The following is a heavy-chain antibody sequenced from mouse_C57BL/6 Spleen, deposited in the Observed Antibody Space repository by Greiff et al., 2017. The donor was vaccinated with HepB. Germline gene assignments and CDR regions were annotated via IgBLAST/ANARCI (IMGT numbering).Heavy chain of an antibody. CDR1: GFTFSSYG. J-gene: IGHJ3*01. CDR2: ISSGGSYT. Sequence: EVQGVESGGDLVKPGGSLKLSCAASGFTFSSYGMSWVRQTPDKRLEWVATISSGGSYTYYPDSVKGRFTISRDNAKNTLYLQMSSLKSEDTAMYYCARELTGTRAWFAYWGLGTLVTVSA. CDR3: ARELTGTRAWFAY. D-gene: IGHD4-1*01. V-gene: IGHV5-6*01.